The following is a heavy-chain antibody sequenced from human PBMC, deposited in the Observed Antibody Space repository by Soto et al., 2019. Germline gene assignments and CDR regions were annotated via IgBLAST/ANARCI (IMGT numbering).Heavy chain of an antibody. CDR1: GGSISSGGYY. Sequence: PSETLSLTCTVSGGSISSGGYYWSWIRQHPGKGLEWIGYIYYSGSTYYNPSLKSRVTISVDTSKNQFSLKLSSVTVADTAVYYCARSRDGYIFDYWGQGTLVTVSS. CDR3: ARSRDGYIFDY. V-gene: IGHV4-31*03. D-gene: IGHD5-12*01. J-gene: IGHJ4*02. CDR2: IYYSGST.